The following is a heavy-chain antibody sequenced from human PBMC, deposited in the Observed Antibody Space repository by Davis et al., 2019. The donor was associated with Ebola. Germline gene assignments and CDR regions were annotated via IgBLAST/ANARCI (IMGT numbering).Heavy chain of an antibody. V-gene: IGHV3-74*01. CDR1: GFTFSSSW. Sequence: PGGSLRLSCAASGFTFSSSWMHWVRQAPGKGLVWVSRINSDGSITTYADSVKGRFTISRDNAKNTLYLQVNSLRAEDTAVYYCTRGGPGDSSGYYDYWGQGTLVTVSS. CDR3: TRGGPGDSSGYYDY. D-gene: IGHD3-22*01. J-gene: IGHJ4*02. CDR2: INSDGSIT.